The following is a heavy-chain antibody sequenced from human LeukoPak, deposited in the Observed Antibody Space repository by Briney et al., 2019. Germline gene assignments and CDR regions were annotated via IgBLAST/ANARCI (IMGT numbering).Heavy chain of an antibody. CDR3: ARESWELQGAEFDY. D-gene: IGHD1-26*01. J-gene: IGHJ4*02. V-gene: IGHV4-4*07. CDR2: IYTSGST. CDR1: GGCISSYY. Sequence: SETLSLTCTVSGGCISSYYWSWIRQPAGKGLEWIGRIYTSGSTNYNPSLKSRVTMSVDTSKNQFSLKLSSVTTADTAVYYCARESWELQGAEFDYWGQGTLVTVSS.